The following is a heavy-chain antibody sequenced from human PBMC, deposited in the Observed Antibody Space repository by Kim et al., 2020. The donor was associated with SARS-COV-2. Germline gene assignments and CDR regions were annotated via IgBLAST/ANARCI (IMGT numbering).Heavy chain of an antibody. CDR3: ARDLRIAAAGYYYYYGMDV. V-gene: IGHV3-11*01. CDR1: GFTFSDYY. CDR2: ISSSGSTI. D-gene: IGHD6-13*01. J-gene: IGHJ6*02. Sequence: GGSLRLSCAASGFTFSDYYMSWIRQAPGKGLEWVSYISSSGSTIYYADSVKGRFTISRDNAKNSLYLQMNSLRAEDTAVYYCARDLRIAAAGYYYYYGMDVWGQGTTVTVSS.